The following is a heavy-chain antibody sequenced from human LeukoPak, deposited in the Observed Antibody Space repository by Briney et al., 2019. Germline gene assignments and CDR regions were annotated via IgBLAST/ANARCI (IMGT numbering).Heavy chain of an antibody. D-gene: IGHD6-13*01. J-gene: IGHJ6*03. Sequence: GGSLRLSCAASGFTFSSYAMHWVRQAPGKGLEWVAVISYDGSNKYYADSVKGRFTISRDNSKNTLYLQMNSLRAEDTAVYYCARSAGTPYYYYYMDVWGKGTTVTVSS. CDR3: ARSAGTPYYYYYMDV. CDR2: ISYDGSNK. CDR1: GFTFSSYA. V-gene: IGHV3-30*04.